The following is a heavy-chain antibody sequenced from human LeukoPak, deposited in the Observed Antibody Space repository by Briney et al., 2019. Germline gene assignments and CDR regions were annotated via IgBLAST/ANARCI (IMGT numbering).Heavy chain of an antibody. CDR2: MNPNSGNT. CDR1: GYTFTSYD. J-gene: IGHJ4*02. Sequence: ASVKVSCKASGYTFTSYDINWVRQATGQGLEWMGWMNPNSGNTGYAQKFQGRVTMTRNTSISTAYMEPSSLRSEDTAVYYCARGGVKWLRSAFDYWGQGTLVTVSS. V-gene: IGHV1-8*01. CDR3: ARGGVKWLRSAFDY. D-gene: IGHD5-12*01.